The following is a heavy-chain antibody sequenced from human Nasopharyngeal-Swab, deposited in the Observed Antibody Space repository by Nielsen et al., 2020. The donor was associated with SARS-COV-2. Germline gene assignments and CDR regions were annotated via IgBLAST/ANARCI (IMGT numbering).Heavy chain of an antibody. Sequence: GESLKISCAASGFTFSSYAMHWVRQAPGKGLEWVAVISYDGNNKYYADSEKGRFTISRDNSKNTLYLQMNSLRAEDTAVYYCARDPDGGNVWEDAFDIWGQGTMVTVSS. V-gene: IGHV3-30-3*01. CDR3: ARDPDGGNVWEDAFDI. D-gene: IGHD4-23*01. CDR1: GFTFSSYA. CDR2: ISYDGNNK. J-gene: IGHJ3*02.